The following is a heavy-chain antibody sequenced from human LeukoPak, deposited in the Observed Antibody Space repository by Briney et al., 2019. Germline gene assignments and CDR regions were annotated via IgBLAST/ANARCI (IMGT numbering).Heavy chain of an antibody. CDR3: AEGYSSGWYLGY. CDR2: IYHSGST. Sequence: PSETLSLTCAVYGGSFSGYYWSWIRQPPGKGLEWIGEIYHSGSTNYNPSLKSRVTISVDKSKNQFSLKLSSVTAADTAVYYCAEGYSSGWYLGYWGQGTLVTVSS. V-gene: IGHV4-34*01. J-gene: IGHJ4*02. CDR1: GGSFSGYY. D-gene: IGHD6-19*01.